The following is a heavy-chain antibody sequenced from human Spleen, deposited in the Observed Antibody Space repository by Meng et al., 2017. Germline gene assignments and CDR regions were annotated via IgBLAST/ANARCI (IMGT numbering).Heavy chain of an antibody. J-gene: IGHJ4*02. Sequence: SETLSLTCAVHGGSFSGYYWSWIRQPPGKGLEWIGEINHSGSTNYNPSLKSRVTISVDTSKNQFSLKLSSVTAADTAVYYCARGGDYVWGSYHLNTDYWGQGTLVTVSS. CDR3: ARGGDYVWGSYHLNTDY. CDR1: GGSFSGYY. CDR2: INHSGST. D-gene: IGHD3-16*02. V-gene: IGHV4-34*01.